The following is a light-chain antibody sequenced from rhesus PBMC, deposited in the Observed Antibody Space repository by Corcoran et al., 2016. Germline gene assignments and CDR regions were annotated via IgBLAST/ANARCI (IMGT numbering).Light chain of an antibody. J-gene: IGKJ2*01. Sequence: DIQMTQSPSSLSASVGDKVTITCHASQGISSWLAWYQQKPGKAPKPLNYYASRLQSGAPSRFNGSGSGTDYPLTISSLQPEDFATYYWQQYVGLPYSFGLGTKVEIK. CDR3: QQYVGLPYS. CDR1: QGISSW. V-gene: IGKV1-19*01. CDR2: YAS.